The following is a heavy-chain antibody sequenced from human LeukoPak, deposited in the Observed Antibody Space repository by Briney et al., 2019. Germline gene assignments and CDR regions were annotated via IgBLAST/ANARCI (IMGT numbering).Heavy chain of an antibody. D-gene: IGHD1-26*01. CDR3: ARDIGSRI. J-gene: IGHJ6*04. Sequence: SETLSPTCTVSGASINTYYWSWFRQPAGKGLEWIGRIHASGSTYYNPSLKSRVSMSIDMSKNQFSLRLNSVTAADTAVFYCARDIGSRIWGTGTTVIVSS. CDR1: GASINTYY. V-gene: IGHV4-4*07. CDR2: IHASGST.